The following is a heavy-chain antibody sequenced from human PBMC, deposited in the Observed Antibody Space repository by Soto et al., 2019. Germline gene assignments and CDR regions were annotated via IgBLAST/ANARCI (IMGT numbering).Heavy chain of an antibody. J-gene: IGHJ6*02. D-gene: IGHD2-15*01. V-gene: IGHV1-69*13. Sequence: SVKVSCKASGGTFSSYAISWVRQAPGQGLEWMGGIIPIFGTANYAQKFQGRVTITADESTSTAYMELSSLRSEDTAVYYCAIGVVDPSDYYYYYGMDVWGQGTTVTVSS. CDR3: AIGVVDPSDYYYYYGMDV. CDR1: GGTFSSYA. CDR2: IIPIFGTA.